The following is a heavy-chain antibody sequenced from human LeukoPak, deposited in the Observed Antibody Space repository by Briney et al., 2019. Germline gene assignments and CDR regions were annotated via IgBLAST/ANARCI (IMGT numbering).Heavy chain of an antibody. Sequence: PGRSLRLSCAASGFTFSIYGMHWVRQAPGKGLEWVAVIWYDGTNKYYADSVKGRFTISRDNSKNTLYLQMNSLRAEDTAVYYCARLRSKYWFDPWGQGTLVTVSS. CDR2: IWYDGTNK. V-gene: IGHV3-33*01. D-gene: IGHD4-11*01. J-gene: IGHJ5*02. CDR1: GFTFSIYG. CDR3: ARLRSKYWFDP.